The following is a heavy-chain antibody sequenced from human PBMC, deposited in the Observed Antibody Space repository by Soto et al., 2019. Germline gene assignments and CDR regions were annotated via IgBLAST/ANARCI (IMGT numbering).Heavy chain of an antibody. CDR2: MYHSGST. CDR3: DRVPDR. Sequence: SETLSLTCAVSGGSISNGGYSWSWIRQPPGKGLEWIGYMYHSGSTYYNPSLKSRVTISIDRSKNQFSLKLSSVTAADTAVYYCDRVPDRWGQGTLVNVSS. CDR1: GGSISNGGYS. J-gene: IGHJ5*02. D-gene: IGHD2-2*01. V-gene: IGHV4-30-2*01.